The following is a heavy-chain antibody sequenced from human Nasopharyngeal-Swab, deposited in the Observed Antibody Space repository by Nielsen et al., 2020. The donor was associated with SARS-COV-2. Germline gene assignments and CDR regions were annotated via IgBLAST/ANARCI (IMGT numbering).Heavy chain of an antibody. CDR2: INAGDDNT. Sequence: ASVKVSCKASGYTFTSYAMHWVRQAPGQRPEWMGWINAGDDNTKYLQKFQGRVTITRDTSASTAYMELRSLRSDDTAVYYCARAMGSGSLSDWYYYYGMDVWGQGTTVTVSS. J-gene: IGHJ6*02. V-gene: IGHV1-3*01. CDR3: ARAMGSGSLSDWYYYYGMDV. D-gene: IGHD6-19*01. CDR1: GYTFTSYA.